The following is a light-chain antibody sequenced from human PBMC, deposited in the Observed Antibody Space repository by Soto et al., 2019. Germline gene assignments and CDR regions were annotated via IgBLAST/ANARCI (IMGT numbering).Light chain of an antibody. Sequence: QSVLTQPASVSGSPGQSITISCTGTSSDVGGYNYVSWYQQHPGKAPKLMIYEVSNRPSGVSNRFSGSKSGNTASLTISGLQAEDEADYYCTSYTISSTDADVVFGGGAKLTVL. J-gene: IGLJ2*01. CDR1: SSDVGGYNY. V-gene: IGLV2-14*01. CDR2: EVS. CDR3: TSYTISSTDADVV.